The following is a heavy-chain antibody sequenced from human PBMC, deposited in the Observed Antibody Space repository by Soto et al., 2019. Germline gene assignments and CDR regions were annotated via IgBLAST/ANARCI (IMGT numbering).Heavy chain of an antibody. Sequence: EVQLLESGGDVVRPGESLRLSCEASGFTFSSYAMGWVRQAPGKVLEWVAGVSRAGTYTFYADSVSGRFSISRDNSRDTVDLYMNALRGDDTAVYFCVKYTVTEDLGESWCQGTLVYVSS. J-gene: IGHJ5*02. D-gene: IGHD3-16*01. CDR3: VKYTVTEDLGES. CDR1: GFTFSSYA. V-gene: IGHV3-23*01. CDR2: VSRAGTYT.